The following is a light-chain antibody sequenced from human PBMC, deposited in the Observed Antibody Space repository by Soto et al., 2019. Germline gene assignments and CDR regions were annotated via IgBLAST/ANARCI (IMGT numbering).Light chain of an antibody. CDR2: KTS. Sequence: DVQITQSPPTLSASVGGRVTITCRASRSVGTWLAWYQQKPGRAPNLLIYKTSTLKRGVPSRFSGSGSGTEFSLTINDLQPDDFATYYCEQYNEYFRTFGPGTKVEI. J-gene: IGKJ1*01. CDR1: RSVGTW. CDR3: EQYNEYFRT. V-gene: IGKV1-5*03.